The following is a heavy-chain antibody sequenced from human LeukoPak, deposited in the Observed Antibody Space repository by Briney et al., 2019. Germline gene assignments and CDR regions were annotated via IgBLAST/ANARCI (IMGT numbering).Heavy chain of an antibody. CDR3: AKGRSPDFGWSNVYYFDY. V-gene: IGHV3-23*01. J-gene: IGHJ4*02. D-gene: IGHD3-9*01. Sequence: KSGGSLRLSCAASGFTFSNYAMSWVRQTPGKGLEWVSFISGSDTSTTCADSVKGRFSISRDNSKNTLYLQMKSLRAEDTAIYYCAKGRSPDFGWSNVYYFDYWGQGTQVTVSS. CDR2: ISGSDTST. CDR1: GFTFSNYA.